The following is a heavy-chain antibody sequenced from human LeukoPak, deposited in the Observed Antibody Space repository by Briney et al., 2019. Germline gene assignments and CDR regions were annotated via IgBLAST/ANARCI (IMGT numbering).Heavy chain of an antibody. CDR2: IRSKAYGGTT. J-gene: IGHJ5*02. CDR3: TTYGSGSYRFNWFDP. D-gene: IGHD3-10*01. Sequence: GGSLRLSCTASGFTFGDYAMSWVRQAPGKGLEWVGFIRSKAYGGTTEYAASVKGRFTISRDDSKSIAYLQMNSLKTEDTAVYYCTTYGSGSYRFNWFDPWGQGTLVTVSS. CDR1: GFTFGDYA. V-gene: IGHV3-49*04.